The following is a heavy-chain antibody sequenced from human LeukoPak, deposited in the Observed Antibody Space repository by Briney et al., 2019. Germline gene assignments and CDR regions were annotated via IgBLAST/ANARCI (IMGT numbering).Heavy chain of an antibody. J-gene: IGHJ4*02. D-gene: IGHD3-9*01. CDR2: TYYRSKWFN. Sequence: RSQTLSLTCAISGDSFSSNSAAWNWIRQSPSRGLEWLVRTYYRSKWFNDYAVSVKIRININPDTSKNQFSLQLNSVTPEDTAVYYCARDFEIGSSFSYFDYWGQGTLVTVSS. CDR1: GDSFSSNSAA. CDR3: ARDFEIGSSFSYFDY. V-gene: IGHV6-1*01.